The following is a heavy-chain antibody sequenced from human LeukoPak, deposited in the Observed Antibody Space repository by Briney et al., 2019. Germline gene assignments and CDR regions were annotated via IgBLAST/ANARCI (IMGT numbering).Heavy chain of an antibody. CDR2: ISSSSSTI. CDR1: GITFSSYS. V-gene: IGHV3-48*01. D-gene: IGHD2-21*02. CDR3: AAHYCGGDCYPHRDAFDI. Sequence: GGSLRLSCAASGITFSSYSMNWVRQAPGKGQEWVSYISSSSSTIYYADSVKGRFTISRDNAKNSLYLQMNSLRAEDTAVYYCAAHYCGGDCYPHRDAFDIWGQGTMVTVSS. J-gene: IGHJ3*02.